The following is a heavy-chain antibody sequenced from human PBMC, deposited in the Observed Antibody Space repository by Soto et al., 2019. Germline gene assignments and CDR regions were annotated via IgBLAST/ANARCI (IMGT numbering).Heavy chain of an antibody. CDR2: IYPGDSDT. V-gene: IGHV5-51*01. CDR3: ARHRNPYSSGPYYFDY. J-gene: IGHJ4*02. D-gene: IGHD6-19*01. Sequence: GESLKISCKGSGYSFTSYWIGWVRQMPGKGLEWMGIIYPGDSDTRYSPSFQGQVTISADKSISTAYLQWSSLKASDTAMYYCARHRNPYSSGPYYFDYWGQGTLVTVSS. CDR1: GYSFTSYW.